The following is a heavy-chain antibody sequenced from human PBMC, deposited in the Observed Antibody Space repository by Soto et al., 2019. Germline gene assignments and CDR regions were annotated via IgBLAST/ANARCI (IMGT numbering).Heavy chain of an antibody. J-gene: IGHJ5*02. D-gene: IGHD1-26*01. CDR2: FDPEDGET. CDR1: RYTRTGVS. V-gene: IGHV1-24*01. CDR3: ATSMAFFFSHSATTGFDP. Sequence: VSCEVSRYTRTGVSMHWVRYAPGKGLEWMGGFDPEDGETIYAQKFQGRVTMTEDTSTDTAYKELSSMRSEDTAVYYCATSMAFFFSHSATTGFDPLCQGNLVTISS.